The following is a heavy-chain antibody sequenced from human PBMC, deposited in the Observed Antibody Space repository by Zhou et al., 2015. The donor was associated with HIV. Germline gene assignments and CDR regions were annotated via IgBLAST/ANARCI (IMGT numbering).Heavy chain of an antibody. J-gene: IGHJ2*01. CDR1: GYIFTSYY. D-gene: IGHD7-27*01. CDR3: AREGWGSWYFDL. CDR2: IVPFFGTA. Sequence: QGQLVQSGAEVKKPGASVKVSCKASGYIFTSYYMHWVRQAPGQGLEWMGGIVPFFGTANYAQKFQGRVTINADKSTSTVYMELSSLRSEDTATYYCAREGWGSWYFDLWGRGTLVSVSS. V-gene: IGHV1-69*06.